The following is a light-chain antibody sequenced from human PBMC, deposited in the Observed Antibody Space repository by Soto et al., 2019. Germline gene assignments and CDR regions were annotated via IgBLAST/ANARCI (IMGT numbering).Light chain of an antibody. CDR2: GAS. Sequence: EIVMTQSPATLSVSPGESATLSGRASQSVSSNLAWYQQKPGQAPRLLIYGASTRATGIPARFSGSGSGTEFTLTISSLQSEDFAVYYCQKYNNWPRTVGKGTKVDIK. V-gene: IGKV3-15*01. CDR1: QSVSSN. CDR3: QKYNNWPRT. J-gene: IGKJ1*01.